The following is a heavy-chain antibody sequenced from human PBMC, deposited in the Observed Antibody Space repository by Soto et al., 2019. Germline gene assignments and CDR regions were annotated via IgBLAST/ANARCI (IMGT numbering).Heavy chain of an antibody. CDR3: ARDKYYDILTGPVNWFDP. V-gene: IGHV1-18*01. CDR2: ISAYNGNT. D-gene: IGHD3-9*01. J-gene: IGHJ5*02. Sequence: ASVKVSCKASGYTFTSYGISWVRQAPGQGLEWMGWISAYNGNTNYAQKLQGRVTMTTDTSTSTAYMELRSLRSDDTAVYYCARDKYYDILTGPVNWFDPWGQGTLVTVSS. CDR1: GYTFTSYG.